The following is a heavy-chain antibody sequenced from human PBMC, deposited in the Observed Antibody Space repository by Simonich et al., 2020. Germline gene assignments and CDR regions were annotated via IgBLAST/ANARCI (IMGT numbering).Heavy chain of an antibody. D-gene: IGHD2-15*01. CDR3: ARDGGNCSGGSCYWYFDL. Sequence: VQLVQSGAEVKKPGASVTVSCKASGYTFTGYYLHWARQAPGQGLAWMGRNNTNRGGTNNAQKFQGRVTMTREPSISTAYMELIRLRSDDTAVYYCARDGGNCSGGSCYWYFDLWGRGTLVTVSS. V-gene: IGHV1-2*06. CDR2: NNTNRGGT. J-gene: IGHJ2*01. CDR1: GYTFTGYY.